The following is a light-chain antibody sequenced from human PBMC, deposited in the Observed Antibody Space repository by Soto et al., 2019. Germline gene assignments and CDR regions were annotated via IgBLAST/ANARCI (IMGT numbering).Light chain of an antibody. CDR1: SSDVGGYKY. Sequence: QSALTQPPSASGSPGQSVTISCTGTSSDVGGYKYVSWYHQHPDKAPKLMIFEVNKRPSGVPVRFSGSKSGNTASLTVSGLQAEDEADYYCSSYAGINNLGVFGTGTKLTVL. CDR3: SSYAGINNLGV. J-gene: IGLJ1*01. CDR2: EVN. V-gene: IGLV2-8*01.